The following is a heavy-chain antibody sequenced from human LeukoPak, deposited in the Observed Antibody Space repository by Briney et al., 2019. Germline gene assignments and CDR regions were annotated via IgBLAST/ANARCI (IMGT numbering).Heavy chain of an antibody. CDR3: VKDNPLDY. V-gene: IGHV3-30*02. CDR2: IRYDGNNK. J-gene: IGHJ4*02. Sequence: PGGSLRLSCGASGFTFSNYGMLWVRQAPGKGLEWVAFIRYDGNNKLYADSMKGRFTISRDNSKNTLYLHINRLRAEDTAVYYCVKDNPLDYWGQGTLVIVSS. D-gene: IGHD1-14*01. CDR1: GFTFSNYG.